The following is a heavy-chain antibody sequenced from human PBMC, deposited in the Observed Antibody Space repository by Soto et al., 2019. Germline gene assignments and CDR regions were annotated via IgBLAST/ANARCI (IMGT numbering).Heavy chain of an antibody. V-gene: IGHV3-64*01. CDR3: VRGKSFDY. CDR1: GFTFSSYD. Sequence: EVQLVESGGGLVQPGGSLRLSCAASGFTFSSYDMHWVRQAPGKGLEYISAISSNGGITYYANSVKSRFTISRDNSKNMMYLQMGSLRAEDMAVYYCVRGKSFDYWGQGTVVTVSS. CDR2: ISSNGGIT. J-gene: IGHJ4*02.